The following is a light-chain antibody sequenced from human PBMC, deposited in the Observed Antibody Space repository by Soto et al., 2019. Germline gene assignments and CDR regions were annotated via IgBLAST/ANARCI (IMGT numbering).Light chain of an antibody. V-gene: IGKV3-15*01. J-gene: IGKJ1*01. CDR1: QRVSSD. Sequence: ETVMTQSPATLSVSPGERVTLSCRASQRVSSDLAWYQQKPGQAPRLLIYGASTRATDIPARFSGRGSGTEFTLTISSLQSEDFAVYYCQQYNNWPPWTFGQGTKVEIK. CDR2: GAS. CDR3: QQYNNWPPWT.